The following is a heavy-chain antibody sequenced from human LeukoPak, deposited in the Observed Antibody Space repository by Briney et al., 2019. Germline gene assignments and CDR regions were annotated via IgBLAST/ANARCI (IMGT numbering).Heavy chain of an antibody. J-gene: IGHJ6*03. CDR3: ARASYSIAAAATDYMDV. CDR2: INPNSGGT. CDR1: GYTFTGYY. Sequence: ASVKVSCKASGYTFTGYYMHWVRQAPGQGLEWMGWINPNSGGTNYAQKFQGRVTMTRDTSISTAYMELSRLRSDDTAVYYCARASYSIAAAATDYMDVWGKGTTVTVSS. V-gene: IGHV1-2*02. D-gene: IGHD6-13*01.